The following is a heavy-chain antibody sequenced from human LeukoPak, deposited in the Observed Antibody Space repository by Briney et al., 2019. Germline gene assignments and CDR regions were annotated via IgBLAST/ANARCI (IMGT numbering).Heavy chain of an antibody. CDR3: ARRAELEPYYYSMDV. D-gene: IGHD1-1*01. CDR1: GGSISSYY. Sequence: SETLSLTCTVSGGSISSYYWSWIRQPPGKGLEWIGYIYTSGSTNYNPSLKSRVTISVDTSKNQFSLKLSSVTAADTAVYYCARRAELEPYYYSMDVWGKGTTVTVSS. CDR2: IYTSGST. V-gene: IGHV4-4*09. J-gene: IGHJ6*03.